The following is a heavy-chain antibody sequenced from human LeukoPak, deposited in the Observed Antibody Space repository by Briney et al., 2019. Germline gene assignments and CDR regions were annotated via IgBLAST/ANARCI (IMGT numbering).Heavy chain of an antibody. D-gene: IGHD6-19*01. CDR1: GFAFSDYY. J-gene: IGHJ3*02. V-gene: IGHV3-11*06. Sequence: GGSLRLSCAASGFAFSDYYMSWIRQAPGKGLEWASYISSSSSYTNYADSVKGRFTISRDNAKNSLYPQMNSLRAEDTAVYYCASGKQWLVGGDAFDIWGQGTMVTVSS. CDR3: ASGKQWLVGGDAFDI. CDR2: ISSSSSYT.